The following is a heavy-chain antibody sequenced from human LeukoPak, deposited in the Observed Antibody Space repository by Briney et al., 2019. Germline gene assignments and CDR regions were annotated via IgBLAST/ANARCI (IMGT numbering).Heavy chain of an antibody. V-gene: IGHV1-46*01. CDR3: ARDVSSTSSWWFAP. D-gene: IGHD2-2*01. CDR2: INPSGGST. Sequence: GASVKVSCKASGYTFTSYGISWVRQAPGQGLEWMGIINPSGGSTSYAQKFQGRVTMTRDMSTRTDYMELSSLRYEDTAVYYCARDVSSTSSWWFAPWGQGTLVIVSS. J-gene: IGHJ5*02. CDR1: GYTFTSYG.